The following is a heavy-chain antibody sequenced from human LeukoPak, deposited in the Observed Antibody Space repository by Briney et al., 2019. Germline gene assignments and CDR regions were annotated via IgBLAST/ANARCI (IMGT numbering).Heavy chain of an antibody. J-gene: IGHJ4*02. Sequence: PGGSLRLSCAASGFTVSSNYMSWVRQAPGKGLEWVSVIYSGGSTCYADSVKGRFTISRDNSKNTLYLQMNSLRAEDTAVYYCARVNGRITMISHWGQGTLVTVSS. CDR1: GFTVSSNY. V-gene: IGHV3-66*01. CDR3: ARVNGRITMISH. CDR2: IYSGGST. D-gene: IGHD3-22*01.